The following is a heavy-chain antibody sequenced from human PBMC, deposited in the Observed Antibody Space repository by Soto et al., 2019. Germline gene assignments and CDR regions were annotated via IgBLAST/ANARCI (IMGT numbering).Heavy chain of an antibody. V-gene: IGHV3-23*01. CDR2: ISGSGGST. Sequence: QRLRWAALGGNFCSYAMLRVLQAQGKGLEWFSAISGSGGSTYYADSVKGRFTISRDNSKNTLYLQMNSLRAEDTAVYYCAKDYSYVKLHYYDSSGYLDYWGQGTLVSVSS. CDR1: GGNFCSYA. D-gene: IGHD3-22*01. J-gene: IGHJ4*02. CDR3: AKDYSYVKLHYYDSSGYLDY.